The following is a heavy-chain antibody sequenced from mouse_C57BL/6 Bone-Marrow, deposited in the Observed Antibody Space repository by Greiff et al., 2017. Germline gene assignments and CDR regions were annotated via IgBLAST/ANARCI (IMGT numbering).Heavy chain of an antibody. CDR2: ISSGGSYT. J-gene: IGHJ4*01. CDR1: GFTFSSYG. D-gene: IGHD2-2*01. Sequence: EVQLQQSGGDLVKPGGSLKLSCAASGFTFSSYGMSWVRQTPDKRLEWVATISSGGSYTYYPDSLKGRFTISRDNAKNTLYLQMSSLKSEDTAMYYCARRGLWLYYYAMDYWGQGTSVTVSS. V-gene: IGHV5-6*01. CDR3: ARRGLWLYYYAMDY.